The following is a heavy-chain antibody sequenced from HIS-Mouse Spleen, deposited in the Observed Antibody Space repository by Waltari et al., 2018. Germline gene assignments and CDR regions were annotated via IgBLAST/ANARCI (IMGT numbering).Heavy chain of an antibody. J-gene: IGHJ4*02. V-gene: IGHV4-39*07. CDR1: GGSISSSSYY. CDR2: IYYSGST. CDR3: ARDPHLSYYFDY. Sequence: QLQLQESGPGLVKPSETLSLTCTVSGGSISSSSYYWVWFRQPPGKGLEWIGSIYYSGSTYYNPSLKSRVTISVDTSKNQFSLKLSSVTAADTAVYYCARDPHLSYYFDYWGQGTLVTVSS.